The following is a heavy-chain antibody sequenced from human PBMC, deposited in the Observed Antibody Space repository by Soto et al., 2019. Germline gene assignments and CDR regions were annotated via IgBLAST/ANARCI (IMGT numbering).Heavy chain of an antibody. Sequence: GGSLRLSCAASGFTFSSYAMIWVRQAPGKGLEWVSAISGSGGSTYYADSVKGRFTISRDNSKNTLYLQMNSLRAEDTAVYYCAKDRIVVVIPTRPDYWGQGTLVTVSS. V-gene: IGHV3-23*01. D-gene: IGHD3-22*01. CDR1: GFTFSSYA. J-gene: IGHJ4*02. CDR3: AKDRIVVVIPTRPDY. CDR2: ISGSGGST.